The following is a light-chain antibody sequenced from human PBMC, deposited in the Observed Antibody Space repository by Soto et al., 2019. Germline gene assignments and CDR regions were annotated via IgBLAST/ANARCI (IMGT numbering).Light chain of an antibody. CDR3: QQYNNWPLT. CDR1: QRVSSN. J-gene: IGKJ4*01. Sequence: EIVMTQSPATLSVSPGERATLSCRASQRVSSNLAWYQQKPGQAPRLLIYGASTRATGIPARFSGSGSGTEFTLTISSLQSEDVEVYYCQQYNNWPLTFGGGTKVEIK. CDR2: GAS. V-gene: IGKV3-15*01.